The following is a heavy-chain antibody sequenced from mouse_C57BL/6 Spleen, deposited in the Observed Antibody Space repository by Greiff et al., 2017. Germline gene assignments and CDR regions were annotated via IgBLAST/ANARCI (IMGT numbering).Heavy chain of an antibody. CDR1: GYTFTSYW. V-gene: IGHV1-69*01. Sequence: VQLQQPGAELVMPGASVKLSCKASGYTFTSYWMHWVKQRPGQGLEWIGEIDPSYSYTNYNQKFKGESTLTVDKSSSTAYMQLSSLTSEDSAVYYCARSGGNAMDYWGQGTSVTVSS. CDR3: ARSGGNAMDY. CDR2: IDPSYSYT. D-gene: IGHD3-1*01. J-gene: IGHJ4*01.